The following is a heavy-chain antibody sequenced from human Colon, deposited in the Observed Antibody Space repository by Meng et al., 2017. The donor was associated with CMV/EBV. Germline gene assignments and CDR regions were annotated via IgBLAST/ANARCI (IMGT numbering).Heavy chain of an antibody. D-gene: IGHD3-16*01. CDR3: ASHSSYVWGSHH. V-gene: IGHV1-2*02. Sequence: QVQLVQSGAGVRVPGASGKVSCKASGYSFTGYYIHWVRQAPGQGLEWMGWMDPTTGRTDYAQKFQGTVTMTRDTSISTAYLELSRLTSDDTAVYYCASHSSYVWGSHHWGQGTLVTVSS. CDR1: GYSFTGYY. CDR2: MDPTTGRT. J-gene: IGHJ1*01.